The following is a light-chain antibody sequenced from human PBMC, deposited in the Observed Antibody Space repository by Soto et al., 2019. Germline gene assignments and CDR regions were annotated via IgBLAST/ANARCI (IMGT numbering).Light chain of an antibody. CDR2: DAS. J-gene: IGKJ5*01. CDR1: KSVKTL. V-gene: IGKV3-11*01. CDR3: QQRSNRHPIT. Sequence: ETALTQSPDTPSLCLRERVTPSCTASKSVKTLLVWYQQRPVQTPRLVXHDASHRAAGIPARFSGSGVGTEFFLTIGSIEPEDEAVYYCQQRSNRHPITFGQGTQLEIK.